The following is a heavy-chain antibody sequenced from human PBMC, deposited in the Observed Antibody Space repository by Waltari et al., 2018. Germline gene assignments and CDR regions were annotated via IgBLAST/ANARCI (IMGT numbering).Heavy chain of an antibody. CDR3: ARSLRDGSSYPDPIVFDF. CDR2: ISSGSSYI. Sequence: EMQLLESGGGLVKPGESLRLSCAASGFIFCRYSLNWVRQAPGKGREWVASISSGSSYIYYADSMRGRFTISRDDANNSVFLQLNGLRVEDTAVYYCARSLRDGSSYPDPIVFDFWGQGNLVTVSS. CDR1: GFIFCRYS. J-gene: IGHJ4*02. V-gene: IGHV3-21*01. D-gene: IGHD2-15*01.